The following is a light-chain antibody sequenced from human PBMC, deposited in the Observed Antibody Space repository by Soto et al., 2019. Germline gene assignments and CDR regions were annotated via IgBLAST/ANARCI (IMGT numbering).Light chain of an antibody. Sequence: QSVLTQPASVSGSPGQSITISCTGTSSDVGGCNYVSWYQQHPGKAPKLMIYDVSNRPSGVSNLFSGSKSGNTASLTISGLQAEDEADYYCSSYTSSSTHVVFGGGTKVTVL. CDR1: SSDVGGCNY. J-gene: IGLJ2*01. V-gene: IGLV2-14*01. CDR3: SSYTSSSTHVV. CDR2: DVS.